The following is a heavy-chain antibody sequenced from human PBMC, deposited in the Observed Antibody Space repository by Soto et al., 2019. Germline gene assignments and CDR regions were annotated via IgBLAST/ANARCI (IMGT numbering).Heavy chain of an antibody. CDR2: ISSSGNTI. Sequence: QVQLVESGGGVVKTSGSLRIACAASGFTFSDYYMSWARQAPGKGLEWVSHISSSGNTIYYADSVKGRFTISRDNAKNSVYLQMNSLRAEDTALYFCAKMSSENYYDPVFSWGQGTLVTVSS. J-gene: IGHJ5*02. D-gene: IGHD3-22*01. CDR1: GFTFSDYY. V-gene: IGHV3-11*01. CDR3: AKMSSENYYDPVFS.